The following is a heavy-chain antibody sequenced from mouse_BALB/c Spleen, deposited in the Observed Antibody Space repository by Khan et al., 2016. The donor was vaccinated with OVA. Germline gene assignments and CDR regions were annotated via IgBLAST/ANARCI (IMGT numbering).Heavy chain of an antibody. Sequence: EVMLVESGGDLVKPGGSLKLSCAASGFTFSTYGMSWVRQAPDKRLEWVATVSTGGSYTYYPDSVKGRFNISRDNAKNTLYLQMSGLRAEDTAMFYCTRLAYYYDSEGFAYWGQGTLVTVSA. D-gene: IGHD1-1*01. CDR2: VSTGGSYT. CDR1: GFTFSTYG. CDR3: TRLAYYYDSEGFAY. J-gene: IGHJ3*01. V-gene: IGHV5-6*01.